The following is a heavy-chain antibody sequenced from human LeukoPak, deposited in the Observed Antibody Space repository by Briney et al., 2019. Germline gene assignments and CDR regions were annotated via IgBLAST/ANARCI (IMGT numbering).Heavy chain of an antibody. CDR3: AKDQRGTSSYTYCFDC. J-gene: IGHJ4*02. V-gene: IGHV3-23*01. D-gene: IGHD3-16*01. Sequence: GGSLRLSCAASGFTFSSYAMTWVRQAPGKGLEWVSAISGSGSTYYADSVKGRFTISRDNSKNTLYLQMNSLRAEDTAVYYCAKDQRGTSSYTYCFDCWGQGALVTVSS. CDR2: ISGSGST. CDR1: GFTFSSYA.